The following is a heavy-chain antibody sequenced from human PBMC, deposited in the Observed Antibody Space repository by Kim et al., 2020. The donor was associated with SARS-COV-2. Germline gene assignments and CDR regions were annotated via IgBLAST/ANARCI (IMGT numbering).Heavy chain of an antibody. J-gene: IGHJ6*02. D-gene: IGHD3-16*01. CDR3: AREITPVYLGYYYYYGMDV. CDR1: GFTFSSYW. CDR2: IKQDGSEK. Sequence: GGSLRLSCAASGFTFSSYWMSWVRQAPGKGLEGVANIKQDGSEKYYVDSVKGRFTISRHNAKNSLYLQMNSLRAEDTAVYYCAREITPVYLGYYYYYGMDVWGQGTTVTVSS. V-gene: IGHV3-7*03.